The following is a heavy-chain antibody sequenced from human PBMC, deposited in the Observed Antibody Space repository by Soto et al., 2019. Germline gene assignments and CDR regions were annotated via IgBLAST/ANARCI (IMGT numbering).Heavy chain of an antibody. CDR3: AREGYNSGRDPLDI. CDR2: ISPMVGMA. Sequence: QVQLVQSGAEEKKPGSSVRVSCKAPGGTFSSYGISWVRQAPGQGLEWMGGISPMVGMANYAERFQGRVTITADESKSTAHMELRSLTSEDTATYYWAREGYNSGRDPLDIWGQGTMVTVSS. D-gene: IGHD6-19*01. CDR1: GGTFSSYG. J-gene: IGHJ3*02. V-gene: IGHV1-69*01.